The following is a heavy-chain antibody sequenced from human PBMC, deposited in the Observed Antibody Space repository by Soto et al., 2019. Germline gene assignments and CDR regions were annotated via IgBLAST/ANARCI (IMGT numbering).Heavy chain of an antibody. Sequence: EVQLVESGGGLVQPGRSLRLSCAGSGVTFGDYAMHWVRQVPGKGLEWVSCISWSSGSIAYADSVKGRFTISRDNAKNSLYLQMNTLRSEDTASYYCAKGSGWSTHDALDLGGQGTMVTVS. D-gene: IGHD6-19*01. J-gene: IGHJ3*01. V-gene: IGHV3-9*01. CDR3: AKGSGWSTHDALDL. CDR2: ISWSSGSI. CDR1: GVTFGDYA.